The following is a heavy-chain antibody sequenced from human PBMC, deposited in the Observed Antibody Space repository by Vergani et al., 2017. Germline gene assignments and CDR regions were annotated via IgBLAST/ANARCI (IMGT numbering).Heavy chain of an antibody. CDR1: GFTFSSYW. CDR2: INSDGIST. D-gene: IGHD3-10*01. CDR3: ARVYGSGSSNNAFDI. J-gene: IGHJ3*02. Sequence: EVQLVESGGGLVQPGGSLRLSCAASGFTFSSYWMHWVRQAPGKGLVWVSRINSDGISTSYADSVKGRFTISRDNAKNTLYLQMNSLRAEDTAVYYCARVYGSGSSNNAFDIWGQGTMVTVSS. V-gene: IGHV3-74*01.